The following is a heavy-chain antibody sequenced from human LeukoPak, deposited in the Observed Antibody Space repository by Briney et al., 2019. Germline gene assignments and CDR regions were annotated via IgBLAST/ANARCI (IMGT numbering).Heavy chain of an antibody. Sequence: SETLSLTCGVSGGSISNTNWWSWFRQPPGKGLEWIGEINHSGSTNYNPSLKSRGTISVDTSKNQFSLKLSSLTASDTGAYSCATQSPLAYCGADGYLDCFDIWGQGTMVTVSS. CDR1: GGSISNTNW. J-gene: IGHJ3*02. CDR2: INHSGST. D-gene: IGHD2-21*02. CDR3: ATQSPLAYCGADGYLDCFDI. V-gene: IGHV4-4*02.